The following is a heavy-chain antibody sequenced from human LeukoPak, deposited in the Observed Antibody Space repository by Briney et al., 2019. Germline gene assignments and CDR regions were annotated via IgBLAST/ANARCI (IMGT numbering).Heavy chain of an antibody. D-gene: IGHD2-15*01. Sequence: ASVKVSCKASGYTFTSYYMHWVRQAPGQGLEWMGIINPSGGSTSYAQKFQGRVTMTRDMSTSTVYMELSSLRSEDTAVYYCARGRGYCSGGSCPYYGYWGQGTLVTVSS. CDR1: GYTFTSYY. J-gene: IGHJ4*02. V-gene: IGHV1-46*01. CDR2: INPSGGST. CDR3: ARGRGYCSGGSCPYYGY.